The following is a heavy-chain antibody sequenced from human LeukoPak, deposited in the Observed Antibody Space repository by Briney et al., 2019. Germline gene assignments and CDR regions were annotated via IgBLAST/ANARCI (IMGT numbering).Heavy chain of an antibody. J-gene: IGHJ6*02. CDR1: GGSISSYH. V-gene: IGHV4-59*01. Sequence: SETLSLTCTVSGGSISSYHWSWIRQPPGKGLEWIGYIYYSGSTNYNPSLKSRVTISVDTSKNQFSLKLSSVTAADTAVYYCARHLPAFGMDVWGQGTTVTVSS. CDR2: IYYSGST. D-gene: IGHD3-3*02. CDR3: ARHLPAFGMDV.